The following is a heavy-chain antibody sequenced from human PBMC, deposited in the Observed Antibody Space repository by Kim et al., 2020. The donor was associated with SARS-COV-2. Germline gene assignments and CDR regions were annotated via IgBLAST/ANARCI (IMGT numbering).Heavy chain of an antibody. CDR1: GFTFSSYS. D-gene: IGHD2-21*02. CDR3: ARDREAYCGGDCPAAFDI. CDR2: ISSSSSYI. V-gene: IGHV3-21*01. J-gene: IGHJ3*02. Sequence: GGSLRLSCAASGFTFSSYSMNWVRQAPGKGLEWVSSISSSSSYIYYADSVKGRFTISRDNAKNSLYLQMNSLRAEDTAVYYCARDREAYCGGDCPAAFDIWGQGTMVTVSS.